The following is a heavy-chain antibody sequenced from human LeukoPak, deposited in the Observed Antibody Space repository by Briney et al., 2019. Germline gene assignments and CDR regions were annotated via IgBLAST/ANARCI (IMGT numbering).Heavy chain of an antibody. CDR3: ARHPRTTWTFDY. D-gene: IGHD1-1*01. J-gene: IGHJ4*02. CDR2: IYYSGST. Sequence: SETLSLTCTVSGGSICSYYWSWIRQPPGKGLEWIGYIYYSGSTNYNPSLKSRVTISVDTSKNQFSLKLSSVTAADTAVYYCARHPRTTWTFDYWGQGTLVTVSS. V-gene: IGHV4-59*08. CDR1: GGSICSYY.